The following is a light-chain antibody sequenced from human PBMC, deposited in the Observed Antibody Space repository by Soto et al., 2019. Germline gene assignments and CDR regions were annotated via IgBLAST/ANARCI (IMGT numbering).Light chain of an antibody. CDR2: GAS. CDR3: QQANSFPIT. J-gene: IGKJ5*01. V-gene: IGKV3-20*01. Sequence: EIVLTQSPGTLSVSPGERATLSCRASQSIRSGYLAWYQQKAGQAPRLLIYGASSRATGIPDRFSGSGSGADFTLTITRLEPEDFATYYCQQANSFPITFGQGTRLEI. CDR1: QSIRSGY.